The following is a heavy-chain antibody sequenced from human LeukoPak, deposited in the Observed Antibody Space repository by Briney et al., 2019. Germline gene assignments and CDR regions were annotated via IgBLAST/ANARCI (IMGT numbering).Heavy chain of an antibody. J-gene: IGHJ4*02. Sequence: GGSLRLSCAASGFTFSDYYMSWIRQAPGKGLEWVSVIYSGGRTDYADSVKGRFTISRGNSKNTLYLQMNSLRAEDTAVYYCARDSSGWYRFDYWGQGTLVTVSS. CDR3: ARDSSGWYRFDY. CDR1: GFTFSDYY. V-gene: IGHV3-66*01. CDR2: IYSGGRT. D-gene: IGHD6-19*01.